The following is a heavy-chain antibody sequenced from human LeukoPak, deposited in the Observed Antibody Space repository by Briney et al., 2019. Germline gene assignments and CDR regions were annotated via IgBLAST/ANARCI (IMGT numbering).Heavy chain of an antibody. CDR3: ARDHDWNDGGY. Sequence: GGSLRLSCAASGFTFSSYSMNWVRQAPGKGLEWVSSISSSSSYIYYADSVKGRFTISRDNAKNSLYLQMNSLRAEDTAVYYCARDHDWNDGGYWGQGTPVTVSS. J-gene: IGHJ4*02. D-gene: IGHD1-1*01. CDR2: ISSSSSYI. CDR1: GFTFSSYS. V-gene: IGHV3-21*01.